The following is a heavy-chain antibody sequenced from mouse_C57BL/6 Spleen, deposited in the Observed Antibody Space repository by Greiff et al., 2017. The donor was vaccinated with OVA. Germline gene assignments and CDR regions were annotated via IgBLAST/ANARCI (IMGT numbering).Heavy chain of an antibody. J-gene: IGHJ4*01. CDR2: ISYSGST. CDR1: GYSITSGYD. Sequence: EVKLVESGPGMVKPSQSLSLTCTVTGYSITSGYDWHWIRHFPGNKLEWMGYISYSGSTNYNPSLKSRISITHDTSKNLFFLKVNSVTTEDTATYYGATSYPGGYYAMDYWGQGTSVTVSS. CDR3: ATSYPGGYYAMDY. D-gene: IGHD2-12*01. V-gene: IGHV3-1*01.